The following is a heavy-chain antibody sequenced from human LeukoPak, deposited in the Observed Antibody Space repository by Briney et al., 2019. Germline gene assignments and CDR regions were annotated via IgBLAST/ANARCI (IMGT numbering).Heavy chain of an antibody. D-gene: IGHD6-13*01. CDR3: ARGQQQLVRGAFDI. J-gene: IGHJ3*02. V-gene: IGHV3-66*01. CDR2: IYSGGST. Sequence: GGSLRLSCAASGFTVSSNYMSWVRQAPGKGLEWVSVIYSGGSTYYADSVKGRFTISRDNSKNTLYLQMNSLRAEDTAVYYCARGQQQLVRGAFDIWGQGTMVTVSS. CDR1: GFTVSSNY.